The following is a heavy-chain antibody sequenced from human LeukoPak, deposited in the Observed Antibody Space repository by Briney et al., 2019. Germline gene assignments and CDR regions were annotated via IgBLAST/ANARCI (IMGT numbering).Heavy chain of an antibody. V-gene: IGHV3-21*01. Sequence: PGGSLRLSCAASGFTFSSYSMNWVRQAPGKGLEWVSSISSSSSYIYYADSVKGRFTISRDNAKNSLYLQMNSLRPEDTAVYYCARIPRVYSSGLIFDYWGQGTLVTVSS. D-gene: IGHD6-19*01. CDR3: ARIPRVYSSGLIFDY. CDR1: GFTFSSYS. J-gene: IGHJ4*02. CDR2: ISSSSSYI.